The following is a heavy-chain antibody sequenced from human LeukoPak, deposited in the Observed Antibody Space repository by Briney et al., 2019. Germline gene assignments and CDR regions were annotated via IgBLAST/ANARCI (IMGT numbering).Heavy chain of an antibody. Sequence: GGSLRLSCAASGFTSSSYWMSWARQAPGKGLEWVANINHDENEKYYVDSMTGRFTISRDNAKKSVYLQMNSLRAEDTAVYYCARDVILYEWLDYWGQGTLVTVSS. CDR2: INHDENEK. D-gene: IGHD5-12*01. V-gene: IGHV3-7*01. CDR1: GFTSSSYW. CDR3: ARDVILYEWLDY. J-gene: IGHJ4*02.